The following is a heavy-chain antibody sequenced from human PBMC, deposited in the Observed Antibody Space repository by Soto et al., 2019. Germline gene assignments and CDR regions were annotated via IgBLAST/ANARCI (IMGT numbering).Heavy chain of an antibody. CDR1: GFTFSSYC. Sequence: SLRLSCAASGFTFSSYCMHWVRQAPGKGREWVAVISYDGSKKYYADSVKGRFTISRDNSKNTLYLQMNSLRAEATAVYSCAKAQTDYSYYGMDVWGQGTTVTAP. CDR2: ISYDGSKK. CDR3: AKAQTDYSYYGMDV. J-gene: IGHJ6*02. V-gene: IGHV3-30*18.